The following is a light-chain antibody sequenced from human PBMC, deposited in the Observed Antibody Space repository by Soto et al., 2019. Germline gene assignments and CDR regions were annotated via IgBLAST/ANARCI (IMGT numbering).Light chain of an antibody. CDR3: SSYTRSSTLYV. V-gene: IGLV2-14*01. J-gene: IGLJ1*01. CDR2: DVS. Sequence: QSALTQPASVSGSPGLSITISCTGTSSDVGGYNYVSWYQQHPGKAPKLMIYDVSNRPSGVSNRFSGSKSGNTASLTISGLQAEDEADYYCSSYTRSSTLYVFGTGTKLTVL. CDR1: SSDVGGYNY.